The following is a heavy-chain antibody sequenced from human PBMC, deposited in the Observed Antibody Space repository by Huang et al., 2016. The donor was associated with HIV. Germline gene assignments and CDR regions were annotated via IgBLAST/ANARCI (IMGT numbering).Heavy chain of an antibody. CDR3: AHLPEPSSPWTDY. CDR1: CFSFYVFS. V-gene: IGHV3-9*01. D-gene: IGHD1-1*01. J-gene: IGHJ4*02. Sequence: DVHLVESGGGLVQPGRSLRLSCGVSCFSFYVFSMPWVRPLPGKVLGSVPGITVVLDRVFYSASVNGRFTISRANAKNSLYLQMNRLRVEDTALYYCAHLPEPSSPWTDYWGQGTLVTVSS. CDR2: ITVVLDRV.